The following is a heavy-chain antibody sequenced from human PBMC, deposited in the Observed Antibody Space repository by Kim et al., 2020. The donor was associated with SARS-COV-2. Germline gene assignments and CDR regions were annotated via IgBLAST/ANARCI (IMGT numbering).Heavy chain of an antibody. CDR3: AKDRGGSSSWYGVRYNWFDP. Sequence: GGSLRLSCAASGFTFSSYAMSWVRQAPGKGLEWVSAISGSGGSTYYADSVKGRFTISRDNSKNTLYLQMNSLRAEDTAVYYCAKDRGGSSSWYGVRYNWFDPWGQGTLVTVSS. D-gene: IGHD6-13*01. CDR1: GFTFSSYA. J-gene: IGHJ5*02. V-gene: IGHV3-23*01. CDR2: ISGSGGST.